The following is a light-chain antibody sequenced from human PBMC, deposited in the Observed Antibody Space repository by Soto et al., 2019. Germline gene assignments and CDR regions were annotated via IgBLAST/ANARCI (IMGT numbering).Light chain of an antibody. CDR1: QSVSSN. CDR2: GAS. V-gene: IGKV3-15*01. J-gene: IGKJ1*01. CDR3: QQRYNWPWT. Sequence: EIVMTQSPATQSVSPGERSTLSCRASQSVSSNLAWYQQKPGQAPRLLIYGASTRATGIPPRFSGTGSGTDFTLTTSSLEPEDFAVYYCQQRYNWPWTFGQGTKVDIK.